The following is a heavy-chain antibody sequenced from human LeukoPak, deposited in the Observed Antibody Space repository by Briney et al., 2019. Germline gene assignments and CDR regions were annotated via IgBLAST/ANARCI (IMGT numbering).Heavy chain of an antibody. Sequence: PGGSLRLSCAASGFTLSSYWMHWVRQAPGKGLVWVSRINSDGSSTTYADSVKGRFTISRDNAKNTLYLQMNSLRAEDTAVYYCVGAAAVIWFDPWGQGILVTVSS. CDR1: GFTLSSYW. V-gene: IGHV3-74*01. CDR3: VGAAAVIWFDP. D-gene: IGHD6-13*01. CDR2: INSDGSST. J-gene: IGHJ5*02.